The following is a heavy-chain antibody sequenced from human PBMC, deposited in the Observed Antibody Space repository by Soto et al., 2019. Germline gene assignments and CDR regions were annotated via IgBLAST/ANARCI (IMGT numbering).Heavy chain of an antibody. CDR3: ATTNCISTSCPHDYHYYYGMDV. Sequence: ASLKVACKASGYTFTSYAMRWVLQAPGQRLEWMGWINAGNGNTKCSQKFQGRVTMTEDTSTDTAYMELSSLRSEDTAVYYCATTNCISTSCPHDYHYYYGMDVWGQGTTVTV. CDR1: GYTFTSYA. D-gene: IGHD2-2*01. CDR2: INAGNGNT. J-gene: IGHJ6*02. V-gene: IGHV1-3*01.